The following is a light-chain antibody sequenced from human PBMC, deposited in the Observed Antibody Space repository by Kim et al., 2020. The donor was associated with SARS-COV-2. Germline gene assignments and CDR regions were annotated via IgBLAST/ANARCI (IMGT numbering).Light chain of an antibody. CDR3: QQRSNWE. Sequence: ERVLTQSPATLSLSPGERATLSCRASQSVGNYLAWYQQKPGQAPRLLIYDTSNRATGIPARFSGSGSGTDFTLTISSLEPEDFAFYFCQQRSNWEFGQGTKVDIK. CDR2: DTS. V-gene: IGKV3-11*01. J-gene: IGKJ1*01. CDR1: QSVGNY.